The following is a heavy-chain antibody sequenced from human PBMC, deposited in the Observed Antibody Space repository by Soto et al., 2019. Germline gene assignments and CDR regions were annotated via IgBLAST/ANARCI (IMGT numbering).Heavy chain of an antibody. Sequence: ESGGGLVPPGGSLRLSCVASGFKFSSYALTWVRQAPGTGLEWVSVISVSGANTYYADSVKGRFTISRDNSKNTLYLQMNSLRAEDTAIYYCGKASTYPLDGVDVWGQGTTVTVSS. CDR3: GKASTYPLDGVDV. D-gene: IGHD3-16*01. CDR2: ISVSGANT. V-gene: IGHV3-23*01. CDR1: GFKFSSYA. J-gene: IGHJ6*02.